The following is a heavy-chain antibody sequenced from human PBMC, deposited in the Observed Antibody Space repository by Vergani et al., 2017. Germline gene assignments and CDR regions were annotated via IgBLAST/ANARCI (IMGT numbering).Heavy chain of an antibody. CDR1: GFTFSSYW. D-gene: IGHD4-17*01. Sequence: EVQLVESGGGLVQPGGSLRLSCAASGFTFSSYWMSWVRQAPGKGLEWVANIKQEGSEKYSVDSVKGRFTISRDNAKNSLYLQMNSLRAEDTAVYYCARTYGDYVVFYYYYGMDVWGEGTTVTVSS. CDR3: ARTYGDYVVFYYYYGMDV. CDR2: IKQEGSEK. V-gene: IGHV3-7*01. J-gene: IGHJ6*04.